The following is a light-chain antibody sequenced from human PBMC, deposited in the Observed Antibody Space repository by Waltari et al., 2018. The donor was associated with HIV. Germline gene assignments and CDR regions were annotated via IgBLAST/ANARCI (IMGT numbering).Light chain of an antibody. CDR1: SSDVGGYNY. CDR2: EVI. CDR3: CSYAGWSDSWV. J-gene: IGLJ1*01. Sequence: QSALTQPPSASGSPGQSVTIPCTGTSSDVGGYNYVSWYLQRPGKAPKLVVYEVIKRPSGVPDRFSASKSGNTASLTVSGLQAEDEGDYYCCSYAGWSDSWVFGTGTKVTVL. V-gene: IGLV2-8*01.